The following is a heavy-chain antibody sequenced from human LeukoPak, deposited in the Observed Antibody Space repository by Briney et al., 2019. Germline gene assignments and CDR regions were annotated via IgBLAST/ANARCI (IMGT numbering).Heavy chain of an antibody. CDR2: INHSGST. D-gene: IGHD3-22*01. CDR3: ATYGGYYDSSGYLETRTIAGDAFDI. Sequence: SQTLSLTCTVSGGSISSGGYYWSWIRQPPGKGLEWIGEINHSGSTNYNPSLKSRVTISVDTSKNQFSLKLSSVTAADTAVYYCATYGGYYDSSGYLETRTIAGDAFDIWGQGTMVTVSS. CDR1: GGSISSGGYY. J-gene: IGHJ3*02. V-gene: IGHV4-30-4*08.